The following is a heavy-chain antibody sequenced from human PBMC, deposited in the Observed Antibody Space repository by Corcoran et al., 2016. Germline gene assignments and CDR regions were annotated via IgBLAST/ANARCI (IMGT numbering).Heavy chain of an antibody. J-gene: IGHJ3*02. CDR2: IFSNDEK. CDR1: GFSLTNARMD. CDR3: ARSIGRGYSSGSDAFDI. V-gene: IGHV2-26*01. D-gene: IGHD5-18*01. Sequence: QVTLKESGPVLVKPTETLTLTCTVSGFSLTNARMDVSWIRQPPGKALEWLAHIFSNDEKSYSTSLKSRLTISKDTSKSQVVLTMTNMDPVDTAKYYCARSIGRGYSSGSDAFDIWGQGTMVTVSS.